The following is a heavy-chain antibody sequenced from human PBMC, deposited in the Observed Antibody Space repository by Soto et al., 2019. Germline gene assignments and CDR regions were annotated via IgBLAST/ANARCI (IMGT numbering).Heavy chain of an antibody. Sequence: SETLSLTCTVSGGSISSGDYYWTWIRQPPGKGLEWIGYIYFSGSTYYNPSLRSRVSISLDTSKNQFSLKLSSVTVADTAVYYCARGAMTYYFDNWGQGTLVTVS. CDR2: IYFSGST. CDR3: ARGAMTYYFDN. J-gene: IGHJ4*02. CDR1: GGSISSGDYY. V-gene: IGHV4-30-4*01.